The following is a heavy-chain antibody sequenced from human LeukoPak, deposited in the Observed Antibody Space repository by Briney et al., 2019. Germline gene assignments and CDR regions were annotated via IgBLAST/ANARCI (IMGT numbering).Heavy chain of an antibody. Sequence: ASVKVSCKVSGYTFTDYYMHWVQQAPGKGLEWMGLVDPEDGETIYAEKFQGRVTMTRDTSISTAYMELSRLRSDDTAVYYCARDPGEGYFDYWGQGTLVTVSS. J-gene: IGHJ4*02. CDR2: VDPEDGET. D-gene: IGHD3-10*01. V-gene: IGHV1-69-2*01. CDR1: GYTFTDYY. CDR3: ARDPGEGYFDY.